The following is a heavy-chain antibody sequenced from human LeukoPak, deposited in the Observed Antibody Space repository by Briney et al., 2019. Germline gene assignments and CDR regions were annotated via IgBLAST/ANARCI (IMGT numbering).Heavy chain of an antibody. CDR1: GYTFTGYY. CDR3: AREGRYYYYMDV. CDR2: ISAYNGNT. V-gene: IGHV1-18*04. J-gene: IGHJ6*03. Sequence: ASVKVSCKASGYTFTGYYMHWVRQAPGQGLEWMGWISAYNGNTNYAQKLQGRVTMTTDTSTSTAYMELRSLRSDDTAVYYCAREGRYYYYMDVWGKGTTVTISS.